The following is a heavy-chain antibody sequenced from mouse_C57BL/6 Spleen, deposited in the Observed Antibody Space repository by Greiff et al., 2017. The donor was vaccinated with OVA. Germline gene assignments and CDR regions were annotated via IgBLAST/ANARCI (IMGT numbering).Heavy chain of an antibody. D-gene: IGHD2-4*01. CDR3: ARSDYPHWYFDV. J-gene: IGHJ1*03. Sequence: VQLQQSGAELVMPGASVKLSCKASGYTFTSYWMHWVKQRPGQGLEWIGEIDPSDSYTNYNQKFKGKSTLTVDKSSSTAYMQLSSLTSEDSAVYYCARSDYPHWYFDVWGTGTTVTVSS. CDR2: IDPSDSYT. V-gene: IGHV1-69*01. CDR1: GYTFTSYW.